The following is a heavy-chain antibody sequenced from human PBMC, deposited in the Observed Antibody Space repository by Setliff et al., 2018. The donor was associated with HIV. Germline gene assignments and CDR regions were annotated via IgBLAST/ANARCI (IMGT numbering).Heavy chain of an antibody. J-gene: IGHJ4*02. CDR2: IYNSAST. V-gene: IGHV4-59*08. CDR3: ARHSPSDC. CDR1: GDSISTDY. Sequence: SETLSLTCTVSGDSISTDYWTWIRQPPGKGLEWIGCIYNSASTSYNPSLKSRVTISVDTSKNQFSLKLSSVTAADTAVYYCARHSPSDCWGQGTLVTVSS.